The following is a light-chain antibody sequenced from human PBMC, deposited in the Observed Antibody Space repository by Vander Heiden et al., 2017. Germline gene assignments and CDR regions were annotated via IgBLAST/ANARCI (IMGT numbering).Light chain of an antibody. Sequence: QTVATQESPLPVSPAGTVTLTRASRTGTVASGYYPDWLQQKQQQTPRALIYSTSSKRSWTPAQFSGSLLGGKAALTLSGVQPAEEAEYYCLRYYGGTSGVFGGGTKLTVL. J-gene: IGLJ3*02. V-gene: IGLV7-43*01. CDR2: STS. CDR1: TGTVASGYY. CDR3: LRYYGGTSGV.